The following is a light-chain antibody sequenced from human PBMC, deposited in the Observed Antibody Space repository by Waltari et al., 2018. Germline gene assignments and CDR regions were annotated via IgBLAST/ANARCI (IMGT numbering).Light chain of an antibody. CDR3: SSYTSGSTVL. CDR2: DVS. CDR1: SSDVGRYNY. J-gene: IGLJ2*01. Sequence: QSALTQPASLSGSPGQSITISCTGTSSDVGRYNYVSWYQDHPGKAPKFIIYDVSKRPSGGSDRFSGSKSGDTASLTISGLQAEDEADYYCSSYTSGSTVLFGGGTKVTVL. V-gene: IGLV2-14*03.